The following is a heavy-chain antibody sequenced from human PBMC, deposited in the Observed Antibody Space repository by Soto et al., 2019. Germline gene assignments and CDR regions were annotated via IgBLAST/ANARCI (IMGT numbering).Heavy chain of an antibody. V-gene: IGHV1-69*08. J-gene: IGHJ4*02. CDR3: AKDYGGKDGDY. Sequence: QVQLVQSGAAVKKPGSSVKVSCKASGGTFSSYTISWVRQAPGQGLEWMGRIIPILGIANYAQKFQGRVTNTADKSTSTAYMEPSSLRSEDTAVYYCAKDYGGKDGDYWGQGTLVTVSS. CDR1: GGTFSSYT. CDR2: IIPILGIA. D-gene: IGHD4-17*01.